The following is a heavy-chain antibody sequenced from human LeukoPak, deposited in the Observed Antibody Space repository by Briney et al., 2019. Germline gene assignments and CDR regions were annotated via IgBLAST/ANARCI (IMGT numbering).Heavy chain of an antibody. CDR3: ARGATYCTSTRCYSLYYFDY. CDR1: GYSFTSYY. Sequence: GESLKISCKGSGYSFTSYYITWVRQMPGKVLEWMGIIYPDDSDTRYSPSFHGQVTISSDKSTSTAYLQWSSLKASDTAMYYCARGATYCTSTRCYSLYYFDYWGRGTLVTVSS. J-gene: IGHJ4*02. CDR2: IYPDDSDT. V-gene: IGHV5-51*01. D-gene: IGHD2-2*01.